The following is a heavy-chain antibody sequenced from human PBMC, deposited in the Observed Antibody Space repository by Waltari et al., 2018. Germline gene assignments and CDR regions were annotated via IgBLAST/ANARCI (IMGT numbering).Heavy chain of an antibody. CDR3: AKTARHAFDI. Sequence: QLQLQESGPGLVKPSETLSLTCTVSGGSISSSSYYWGWISQPPGKGLEWIGSIYYSGSTYYNPSLKSRVTISVDTSKNQFSLKLSSVTAADTAVYYCAKTARHAFDIWGQGTMVTVSS. V-gene: IGHV4-39*01. CDR2: IYYSGST. J-gene: IGHJ3*02. CDR1: GGSISSSSYY.